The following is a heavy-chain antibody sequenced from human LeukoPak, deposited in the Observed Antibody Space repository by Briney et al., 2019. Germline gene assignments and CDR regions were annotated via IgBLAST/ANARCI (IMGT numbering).Heavy chain of an antibody. Sequence: GGSLRLSCGASGFHFSRYSMNWVRQAPGEGLEWVSSISSSSTYIYYADSVKGRFTISRDNAKNSLYLQMNSLRAEDAAVYYCARDSVGLLTGLDYWGQGTLVTVSS. CDR2: ISSSSTYI. D-gene: IGHD3-9*01. J-gene: IGHJ4*02. CDR3: ARDSVGLLTGLDY. CDR1: GFHFSRYS. V-gene: IGHV3-21*01.